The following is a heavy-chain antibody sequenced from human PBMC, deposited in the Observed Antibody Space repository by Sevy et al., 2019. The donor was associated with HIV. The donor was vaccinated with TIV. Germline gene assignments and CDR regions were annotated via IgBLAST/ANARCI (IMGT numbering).Heavy chain of an antibody. J-gene: IGHJ5*02. V-gene: IGHV3-30*02. CDR1: GFPFSHYG. Sequence: GGSLRLSCASSGFPFSHYGFHWVRHAPGKGLDWVAFIRYDGSKKDYAESVRGRFTVSRDNSKNTLYLQMNSLRPEDTATYYCAKDFYDFSGRVAVVDPWGQGTLVTVSS. CDR2: IRYDGSKK. CDR3: AKDFYDFSGRVAVVDP. D-gene: IGHD3-3*01.